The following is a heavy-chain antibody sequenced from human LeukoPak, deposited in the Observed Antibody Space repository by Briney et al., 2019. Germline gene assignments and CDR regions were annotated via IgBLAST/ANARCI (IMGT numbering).Heavy chain of an antibody. Sequence: SETLSLTCTVSGGSISSYYWSWIRQPPGKGLEWIGSIYHSGSTYYNPSLKSRVTISVDTSKNQFSLKLSSVTAADTAVYYCARVYSGRFDPWGQGTLVTVSS. D-gene: IGHD1-26*01. J-gene: IGHJ5*02. V-gene: IGHV4-59*08. CDR1: GGSISSYY. CDR3: ARVYSGRFDP. CDR2: IYHSGST.